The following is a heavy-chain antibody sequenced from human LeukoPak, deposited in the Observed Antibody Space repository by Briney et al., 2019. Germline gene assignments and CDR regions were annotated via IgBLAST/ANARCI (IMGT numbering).Heavy chain of an antibody. CDR1: GFTFSGYG. CDR2: ISYDGSNK. V-gene: IGHV3-30*18. Sequence: PGRSLRLSCAASGFTFSGYGMHWVRQAPGKGLEWVAVISYDGSNKYYADSVKGRFTISRDNSKNTLYLQMNSLRAEDTAVYYCAKRLSRYSYGFLPDYWGQGTLVTVSS. D-gene: IGHD5-18*01. CDR3: AKRLSRYSYGFLPDY. J-gene: IGHJ4*02.